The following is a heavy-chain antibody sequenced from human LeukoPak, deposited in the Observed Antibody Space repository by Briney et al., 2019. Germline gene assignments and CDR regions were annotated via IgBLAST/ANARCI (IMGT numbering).Heavy chain of an antibody. Sequence: ASVKVSCKASGYTFTSYGISWVRQAPGQGLEWMGWISAYNGNTNYAQKLQGRVTMTTDTSTSTAYMELRSLRSDDTAVYYCAREVKLLWFGESFGYMDVWGKGTTVTVSS. CDR1: GYTFTSYG. CDR2: ISAYNGNT. J-gene: IGHJ6*03. D-gene: IGHD3-10*01. CDR3: AREVKLLWFGESFGYMDV. V-gene: IGHV1-18*01.